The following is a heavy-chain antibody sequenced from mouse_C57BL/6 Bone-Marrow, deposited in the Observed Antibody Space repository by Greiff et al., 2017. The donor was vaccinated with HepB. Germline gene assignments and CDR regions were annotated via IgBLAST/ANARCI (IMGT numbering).Heavy chain of an antibody. J-gene: IGHJ2*01. D-gene: IGHD1-1*01. V-gene: IGHV1-69*01. CDR2: IDPSDSYT. CDR1: GYTFTSYW. Sequence: VQGVESGAELVMPGASVKLSCKASGYTFTSYWMHWVKQRPGQGLEWIGEIDPSDSYTNYNQKFKGKSTLTVDKSSSTAYMQLSSLTSEDSAVYYCARRHYYGSSYYFDYWGQGTTLTVSS. CDR3: ARRHYYGSSYYFDY.